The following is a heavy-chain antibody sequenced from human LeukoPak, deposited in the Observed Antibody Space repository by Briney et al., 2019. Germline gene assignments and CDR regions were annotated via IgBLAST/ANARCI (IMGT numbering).Heavy chain of an antibody. D-gene: IGHD3-3*01. Sequence: SETLSLTCTVSGGSISSYYWSWIRQHPGKGLEWIGYIYYSGSTYYNPSLKSRVTISVDTSKNQFSLKLSSVTAADTAVYYCARDYDFWSGYGYGMDVWGQGTTVTVSS. CDR1: GGSISSYY. CDR3: ARDYDFWSGYGYGMDV. V-gene: IGHV4-59*06. CDR2: IYYSGST. J-gene: IGHJ6*02.